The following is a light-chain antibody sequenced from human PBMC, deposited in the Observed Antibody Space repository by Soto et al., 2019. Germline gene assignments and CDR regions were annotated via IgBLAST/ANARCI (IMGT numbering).Light chain of an antibody. V-gene: IGLV1-40*01. Sequence: QSVLTQPPSVSGAPGQTVTLSCTGSRSNIGADYDVHWYQQVPGAAPKLLIYGNWNRPSGVPDRFSGSKSVASASLAITGLQAEYEADYYCQSYDVTLDAWVFGGGTKLTVL. J-gene: IGLJ3*02. CDR2: GNW. CDR1: RSNIGADYD. CDR3: QSYDVTLDAWV.